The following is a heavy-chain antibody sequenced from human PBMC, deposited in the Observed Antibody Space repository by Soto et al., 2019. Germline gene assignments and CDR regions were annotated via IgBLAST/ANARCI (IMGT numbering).Heavy chain of an antibody. CDR3: ARDRAAGGY. Sequence: GGSLRLSCKASGFTFSTYSMNWVRQAPGKGLEWVAYISSGGSTVHYADSVRGRFTVSRDNARNSLYLQMNTLRVEDTALYYCARDRAAGGYWGQGTLVTVSS. CDR2: ISSGGSTV. V-gene: IGHV3-48*03. D-gene: IGHD6-13*01. J-gene: IGHJ4*02. CDR1: GFTFSTYS.